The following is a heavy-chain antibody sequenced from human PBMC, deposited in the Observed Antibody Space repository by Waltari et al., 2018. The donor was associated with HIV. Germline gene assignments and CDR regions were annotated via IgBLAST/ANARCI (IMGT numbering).Heavy chain of an antibody. CDR1: GGTFSRSA. CDR3: ARDGGQQLVPSVGWFDP. D-gene: IGHD6-13*01. Sequence: QVQLVQSGAEVKKPGSSVKVSCKASGGTFSRSAISWVRQAPGQGLEWMGGIIPIFGTANYAQKFQGRVTITADESTSTAYMELSSLRSEDTAVYYCARDGGQQLVPSVGWFDPWGQGTLVTVSS. V-gene: IGHV1-69*01. CDR2: IIPIFGTA. J-gene: IGHJ5*02.